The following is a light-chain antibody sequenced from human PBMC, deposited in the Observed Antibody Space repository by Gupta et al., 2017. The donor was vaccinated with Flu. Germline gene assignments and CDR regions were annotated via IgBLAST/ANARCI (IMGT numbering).Light chain of an antibody. CDR1: GRSNR. V-gene: IGLV2-11*01. J-gene: IGLJ1*01. Sequence: GRSNRVSWYEQRPGKAPKLILYDVTERPSGVPDRFSGSKSGNTASLTISGLQADDEADYYCSSHAGRVTWVFGTGTTVTVL. CDR3: SSHAGRVTWV. CDR2: DVT.